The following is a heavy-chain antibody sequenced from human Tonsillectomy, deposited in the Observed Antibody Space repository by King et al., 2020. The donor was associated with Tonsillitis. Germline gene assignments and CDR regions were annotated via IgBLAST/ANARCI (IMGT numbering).Heavy chain of an antibody. V-gene: IGHV4-4*07. J-gene: IGHJ5*02. CDR2: FSVSGRT. CDR3: ARDWPTYRAIGWFDH. D-gene: IGHD5-18*01. Sequence: LQLQESGPGLVKPSETLSLTYSVSGDSISTNYWTWIRQPAGKGLEWIGRFSVSGRTTYNPSLKRRLTMSGDTSKKQFSLKLNSVTAADTAVYYCARDWPTYRAIGWFDHWGPGILVTVSS. CDR1: GDSISTNY.